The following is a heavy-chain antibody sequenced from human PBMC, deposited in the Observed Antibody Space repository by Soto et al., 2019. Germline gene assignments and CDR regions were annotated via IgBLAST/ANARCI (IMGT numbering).Heavy chain of an antibody. D-gene: IGHD6-13*01. Sequence: QVQLQESGPGLMKPSGTLSLICSVSGESVGRGTNYWSWVRQAPGRGLEWIGYIFDAATAIYNPSFEGRVSISLDAAKNQVSLKLTSVTAADTAIYYCARDRRGRADGFIYYYGMEVWGQGTSVTVSS. V-gene: IGHV4-61*01. CDR3: ARDRRGRADGFIYYYGMEV. J-gene: IGHJ6*02. CDR1: GESVGRGTNY. CDR2: IFDAATA.